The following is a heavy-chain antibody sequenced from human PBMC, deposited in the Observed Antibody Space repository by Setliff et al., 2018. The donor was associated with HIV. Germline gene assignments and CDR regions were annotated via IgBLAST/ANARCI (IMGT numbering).Heavy chain of an antibody. Sequence: ASVKVSCKASGYTFTSYYMHWVRQAPGQGLEWMGIINPSGGSTNYAQKVQGRVTMTTDTSTSTAYMELRSLRSDDTAVYYCARDGSKADYGDYQGYWYFDIWGRGTLVTVAS. J-gene: IGHJ2*01. D-gene: IGHD4-17*01. CDR3: ARDGSKADYGDYQGYWYFDI. V-gene: IGHV1-46*01. CDR2: INPSGGST. CDR1: GYTFTSYY.